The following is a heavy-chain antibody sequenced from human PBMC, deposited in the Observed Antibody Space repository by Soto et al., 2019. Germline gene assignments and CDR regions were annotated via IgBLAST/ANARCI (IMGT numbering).Heavy chain of an antibody. CDR3: ARVGCSGGSCYTDWFDP. V-gene: IGHV1-69*12. CDR2: IIPIFGTT. Sequence: QVQLVQSGSEVKKPGSSVKVSCKASGGTFSNYAITWVRQAPGQGLEWMGGIIPIFGTTNYAQKFQGRVTITADASTSTAYMDLSSLRSEDTAVYYCARVGCSGGSCYTDWFDPWGQGTLVTVSS. J-gene: IGHJ5*02. D-gene: IGHD2-15*01. CDR1: GGTFSNYA.